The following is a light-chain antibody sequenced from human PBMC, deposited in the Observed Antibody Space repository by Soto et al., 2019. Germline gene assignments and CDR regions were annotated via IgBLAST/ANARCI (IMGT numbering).Light chain of an antibody. CDR2: GNS. CDR1: SSNIGAGYD. V-gene: IGLV1-40*01. CDR3: QSYDSSLSGWV. J-gene: IGLJ3*02. Sequence: QAVVTQPPSVSGAPGQRVTISCTGSSSNIGAGYDVHWYQQLPGTAPKLLIYGNSNRPSGVPDRFSGSKSGTSASLAITGXXXXXXXXYYCQSYDSSLSGWVFGGGTKVTV.